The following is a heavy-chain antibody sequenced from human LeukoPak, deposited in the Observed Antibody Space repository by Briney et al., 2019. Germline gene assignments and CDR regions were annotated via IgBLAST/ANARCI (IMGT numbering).Heavy chain of an antibody. D-gene: IGHD3-10*01. V-gene: IGHV3-74*01. CDR3: ARDFGSYYFDY. J-gene: IGHJ4*02. CDR2: INSDGSST. Sequence: GGSLRLSCAASGLTFSSYWMHWVRQAPGKGLVWVSRINSDGSSTSYAASVKGRFTISRDNAKNTLYLQMNSLRAEDTAVYYCARDFGSYYFDYWGQGTLVTVSS. CDR1: GLTFSSYW.